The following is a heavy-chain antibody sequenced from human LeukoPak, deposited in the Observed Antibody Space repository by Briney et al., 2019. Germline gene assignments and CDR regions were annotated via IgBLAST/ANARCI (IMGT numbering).Heavy chain of an antibody. CDR3: ARAVAGTVYVAFDI. D-gene: IGHD6-19*01. Sequence: SVKVSCKXSGGTFSSYAISRVRQAPGQGLEWMGGIIPIFGTANYAQKFQGRVTITADESTSTAYMELSSLRSEDTAVYYCARAVAGTVYVAFDIWGQGTMVTVSS. CDR1: GGTFSSYA. CDR2: IIPIFGTA. V-gene: IGHV1-69*01. J-gene: IGHJ3*02.